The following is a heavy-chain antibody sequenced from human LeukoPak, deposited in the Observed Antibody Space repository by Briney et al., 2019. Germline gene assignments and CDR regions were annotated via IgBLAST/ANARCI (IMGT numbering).Heavy chain of an antibody. CDR2: INHSGST. CDR3: ARDRGGEGGLDY. D-gene: IGHD3-16*01. J-gene: IGHJ4*02. V-gene: IGHV4-34*01. Sequence: SETLSLTCAVYGGSFSGYFWSWIRQPPGKGLEWIGEINHSGSTNYNPSLKSRVTISVDTSKNQFSLKLSSVTAADTAVYYCARDRGGEGGLDYWGQGTLVTVSS. CDR1: GGSFSGYF.